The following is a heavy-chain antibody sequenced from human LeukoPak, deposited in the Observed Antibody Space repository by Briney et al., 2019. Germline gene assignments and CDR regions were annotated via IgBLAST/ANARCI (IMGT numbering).Heavy chain of an antibody. CDR3: ARLPTVVTPGNWYFDL. CDR1: GYTLTELS. CDR2: FDPEDGET. V-gene: IGHV1-24*01. D-gene: IGHD4-23*01. J-gene: IGHJ2*01. Sequence: GASVKVSCKVSGYTLTELSMHWVRQAPGRGLEWMGGFDPEDGETIYAQKFQGRVTMTEDTSTDTAYMELSSLRSEDTAVYYCARLPTVVTPGNWYFDLWGRGALVTVSS.